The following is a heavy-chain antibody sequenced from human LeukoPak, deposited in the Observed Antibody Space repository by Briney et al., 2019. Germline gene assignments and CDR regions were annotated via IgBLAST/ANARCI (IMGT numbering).Heavy chain of an antibody. CDR2: IRRKGYGGTT. J-gene: IGHJ6*04. CDR1: GFTFGDYS. Sequence: PGGSLRLSSTASGFTFGDYSLSWVRQAPEKGLEWVGFIRRKGYGGTTEYAPSVKGRFIISRDDSKSTAYLQMNSLKTEDTAVYYCTRDHDFWSGPFDVWGKGTTVTVSS. CDR3: TRDHDFWSGPFDV. D-gene: IGHD3-3*01. V-gene: IGHV3-49*04.